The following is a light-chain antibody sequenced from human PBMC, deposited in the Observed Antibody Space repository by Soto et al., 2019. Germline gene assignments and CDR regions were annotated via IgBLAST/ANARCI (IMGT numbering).Light chain of an antibody. Sequence: DIVMTQSPLSLPVTPGEPASISCRSSQSLLHSNGYNYLDWYLQKPGQSPQLLIFLGSNRASGVPDGLSGSGSGPDFTLKISRVEAEDVGVYYCMQALQTPYTFGQGTKLEIK. V-gene: IGKV2-28*01. CDR3: MQALQTPYT. CDR1: QSLLHSNGYNY. J-gene: IGKJ2*01. CDR2: LGS.